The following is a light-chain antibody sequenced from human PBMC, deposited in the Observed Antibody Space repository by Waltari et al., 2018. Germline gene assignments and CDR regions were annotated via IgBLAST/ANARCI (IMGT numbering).Light chain of an antibody. V-gene: IGKV3-15*01. CDR1: QSLSSN. J-gene: IGKJ4*01. CDR3: QQYNDWPRVT. CDR2: GAS. Sequence: EMVMTPSPATLSVSPGERSTLSCRASQSLSSNLAWYQQKPGQAPRLLIYGASTRATGIPARFSGSGSGTEFTLTISSLQSEDFAVYYCQQYNDWPRVTFGGGTKVEIK.